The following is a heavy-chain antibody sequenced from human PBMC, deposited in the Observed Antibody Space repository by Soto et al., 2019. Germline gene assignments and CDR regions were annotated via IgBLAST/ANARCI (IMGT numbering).Heavy chain of an antibody. CDR3: ARLMGTSFDL. V-gene: IGHV3-72*01. CDR2: ARNKANSYTT. J-gene: IGHJ4*02. Sequence: VASLRLSCAASGFTCSDHHMDWVRKAQGKGREWVGRARNKANSYTTAYAASVKGRFTISRDDSKISLSLQMNSLKTEDTAEYFCARLMGTSFDLWGQGKVVIVSS. CDR1: GFTCSDHH. D-gene: IGHD2-8*01.